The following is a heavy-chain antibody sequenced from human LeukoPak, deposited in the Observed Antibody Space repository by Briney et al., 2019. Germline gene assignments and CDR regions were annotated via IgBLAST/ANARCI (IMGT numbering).Heavy chain of an antibody. J-gene: IGHJ3*02. CDR3: ARPGGGYSYELGAFDI. D-gene: IGHD5-18*01. CDR2: IKQDGSEK. Sequence: GGSLRLSCAASGFTFSSYWMSWVRQAPGKGLEWVANIKQDGSEKYYVDSVKGRFTISRDNAKNSLYLQMNSLRAEDTAVYYCARPGGGYSYELGAFDIWGQGTMVTVSS. CDR1: GFTFSSYW. V-gene: IGHV3-7*01.